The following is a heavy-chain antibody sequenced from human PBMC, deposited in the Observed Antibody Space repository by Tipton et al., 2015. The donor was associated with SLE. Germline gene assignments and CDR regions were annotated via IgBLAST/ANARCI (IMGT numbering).Heavy chain of an antibody. CDR1: GGSISSGSYY. J-gene: IGHJ6*03. V-gene: IGHV4-61*02. CDR3: ARERITNWGSAMDV. CDR2: FYTSGST. Sequence: LRLSCTVSGGSISSGSYYWIWIRQPAGKGLEWIGRFYTSGSTNYNPSLNSRVTISVDTSRNQFSLKLSSVTAADTAVYYCARERITNWGSAMDVWGKGTTVTVSS. D-gene: IGHD7-27*01.